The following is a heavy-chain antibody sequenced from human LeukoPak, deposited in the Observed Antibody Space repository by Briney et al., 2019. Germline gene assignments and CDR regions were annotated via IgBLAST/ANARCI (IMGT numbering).Heavy chain of an antibody. V-gene: IGHV4-59*08. Sequence: SETLSLTCTVSGGSISSYYWSWIRQPPGKGLEWIGYIYYSGSTNYNPSLKSRVTISVDTSKNQFSLKLSSVTAADTAVYYCARGDGSGSYYNTPRWFDPWGQGTLVTVSS. CDR2: IYYSGST. CDR1: GGSISSYY. J-gene: IGHJ5*02. D-gene: IGHD3-10*01. CDR3: ARGDGSGSYYNTPRWFDP.